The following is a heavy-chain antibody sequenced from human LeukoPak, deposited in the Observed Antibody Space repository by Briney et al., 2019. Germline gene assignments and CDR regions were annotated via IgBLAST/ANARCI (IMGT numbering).Heavy chain of an antibody. V-gene: IGHV3-53*01. CDR1: GFTFSTYA. CDR3: ARKYSSGWVFDN. J-gene: IGHJ4*02. Sequence: GGSLRLSCAASGFTFSTYAMNWVRQAPGKGLEWVSVIHSGGTTYYADSVRGRFTISRDNSKNTLHLQMNSLRAEDTAVYYCARKYSSGWVFDNWGQGTLVTVSS. D-gene: IGHD6-19*01. CDR2: IHSGGTT.